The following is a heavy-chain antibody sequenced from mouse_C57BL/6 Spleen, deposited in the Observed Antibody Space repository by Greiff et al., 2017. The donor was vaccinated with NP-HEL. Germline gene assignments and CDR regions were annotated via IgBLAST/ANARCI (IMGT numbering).Heavy chain of an antibody. J-gene: IGHJ2*01. CDR1: GYTFTSYW. D-gene: IGHD2-5*01. CDR3: ARDESNDDY. CDR2: IYPGSGST. V-gene: IGHV1-55*01. Sequence: QVQLQQPGAELVKPGASVKMSCKASGYTFTSYWITWVKQRPGQGLAWIGDIYPGSGSTTTNEKFKSKATLTVDTSSSTAYMQLSSLTSEDSAVYYCARDESNDDYWGQGTTLTVSS.